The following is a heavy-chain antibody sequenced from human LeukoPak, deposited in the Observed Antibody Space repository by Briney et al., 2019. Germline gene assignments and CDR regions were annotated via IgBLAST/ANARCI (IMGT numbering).Heavy chain of an antibody. CDR2: IYYSGST. CDR1: GGSISSYY. D-gene: IGHD3-3*01. Sequence: SETLSLTCTVSGGSISSYYWSWIRQPPGKRLEWIGYIYYSGSTNYNPSLKSRVTISVDTSKNQFSLKLSSVTAADTAVYYCARSYYDFWSGYLFDPWGQGTLVTVSS. CDR3: ARSYYDFWSGYLFDP. V-gene: IGHV4-59*08. J-gene: IGHJ5*02.